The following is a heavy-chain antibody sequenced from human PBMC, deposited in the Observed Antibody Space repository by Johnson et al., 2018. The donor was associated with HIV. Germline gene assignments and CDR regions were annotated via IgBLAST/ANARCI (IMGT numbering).Heavy chain of an antibody. J-gene: IGHJ3*01. CDR2: MSYDGTAE. V-gene: IGHV3-30*04. D-gene: IGHD6-19*01. CDR1: GFTFSNHA. Sequence: QLVESGGGVVQPGTSLRLSCVASGFTFSNHAFYWVRQAPGKGLEWVAVMSYDGTAEKHADSVRGRFTISRDNSKRTLYLQMNSLRAEDTAVHYCARAGYSREWYWDWADLWGQGTMVTVSS. CDR3: ARAGYSREWYWDWADL.